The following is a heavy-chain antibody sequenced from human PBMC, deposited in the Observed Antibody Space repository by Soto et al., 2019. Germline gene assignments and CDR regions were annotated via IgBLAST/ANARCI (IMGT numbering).Heavy chain of an antibody. Sequence: QVQLVQSGAEVKKPGSSVKVSCKASGGTFSSYAISWVRQAPGQGLEWMGGIIPIFGTANYAQKFQGRVTITADESTSTAYMELSSLRSEDTAVYYCARAYYDSSGYLGYYYGMDVWGQGTTVTVSS. CDR3: ARAYYDSSGYLGYYYGMDV. V-gene: IGHV1-69*01. D-gene: IGHD3-22*01. CDR2: IIPIFGTA. J-gene: IGHJ6*02. CDR1: GGTFSSYA.